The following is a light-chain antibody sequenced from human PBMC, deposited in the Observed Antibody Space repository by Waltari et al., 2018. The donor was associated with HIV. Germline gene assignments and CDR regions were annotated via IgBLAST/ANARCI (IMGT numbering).Light chain of an antibody. CDR1: QTISSY. CDR3: QQSFSTPWT. Sequence: DIQMTQSPSSLSASVGDRVTITCRARQTISSYLNWYQQKLGKAPKLLIYGASSLQSGVPSRFSGSGSGTAFTLTISSLQPEDFATYYCQQSFSTPWTFGQGTKVEIK. V-gene: IGKV1-39*01. J-gene: IGKJ1*01. CDR2: GAS.